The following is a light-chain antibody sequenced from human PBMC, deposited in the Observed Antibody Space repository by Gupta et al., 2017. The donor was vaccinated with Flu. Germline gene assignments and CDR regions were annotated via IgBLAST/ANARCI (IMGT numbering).Light chain of an antibody. J-gene: IGKJ4*01. CDR3: QKDNYAPIT. CDR1: QGINNY. V-gene: IGKV1-27*01. Sequence: DIQMTHSPSSLSASVGDRVSITCRASQGINNYLAWYQQKPGKVPNLLIFAASTVKSGVPSRFSGSGSGTDFTLTISSLQPEDVANYYCQKDNYAPITFGRGTKVEIK. CDR2: AAS.